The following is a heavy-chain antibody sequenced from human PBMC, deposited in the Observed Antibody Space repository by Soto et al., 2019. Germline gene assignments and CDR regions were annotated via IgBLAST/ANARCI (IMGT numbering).Heavy chain of an antibody. CDR3: ARDYDSSGYYFY. Sequence: QVQLVRSGAEVKKPGASVKVSCKTSGYTFTNYGISWVRQAPGHGLEWKGWISNGNTNYAQKLQGRVTMTTDTSTSTAYMELRSLRYDDTAVYYCARDYDSSGYYFYWGQGTLVTVSS. D-gene: IGHD3-22*01. CDR1: GYTFTNYG. J-gene: IGHJ4*02. V-gene: IGHV1-18*01. CDR2: ISNGNT.